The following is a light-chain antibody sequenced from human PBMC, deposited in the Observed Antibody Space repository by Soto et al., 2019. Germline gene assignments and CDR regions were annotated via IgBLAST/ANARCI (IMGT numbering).Light chain of an antibody. CDR2: QVT. V-gene: IGLV2-14*01. CDR1: SSDVGGYNY. J-gene: IGLJ2*01. CDR3: SSYTSRSAFVV. Sequence: QSASVSGSPGQSITISCTGTSSDVGGYNYVSWYQQHPGEAPKLMIYQVTNRPSGVSNRFSGSKSGNTASLTISGLQAEDESDYYCSSYTSRSAFVVFGGGTKVTVL.